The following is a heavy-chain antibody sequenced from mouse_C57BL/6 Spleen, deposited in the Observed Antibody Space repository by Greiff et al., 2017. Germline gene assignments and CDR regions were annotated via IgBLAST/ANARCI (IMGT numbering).Heavy chain of an antibody. CDR3: ARSYYGTGPWFAY. J-gene: IGHJ3*01. V-gene: IGHV5-17*01. CDR2: ISSGSSSI. CDR1: GFTFSDYG. Sequence: EVKVVESGGGLVKPGGSLKLSCAASGFTFSDYGMHWVRQAPEKGLEWVAYISSGSSSIYYADPVQGRFTISRDNAKNTLFLQMTSLRSEDTAMYYCARSYYGTGPWFAYWGQGTLVTVSA. D-gene: IGHD1-1*01.